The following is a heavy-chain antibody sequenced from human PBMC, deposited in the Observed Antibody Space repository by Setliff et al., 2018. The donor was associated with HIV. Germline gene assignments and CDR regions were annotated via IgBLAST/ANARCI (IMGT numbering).Heavy chain of an antibody. CDR2: IYYSGST. Sequence: SETLSLTCTVSGGSISSHYWSWIRQPPGKGLEWIGSIYYSGSTNYNPSLKSRVTISVVTSKNQFSLKLSSVTAADTAVYYCAREVDYYDSSRYLLLYYFDSWGQGTLVTVSS. V-gene: IGHV4-59*11. D-gene: IGHD3-22*01. CDR3: AREVDYYDSSRYLLLYYFDS. CDR1: GGSISSHY. J-gene: IGHJ4*02.